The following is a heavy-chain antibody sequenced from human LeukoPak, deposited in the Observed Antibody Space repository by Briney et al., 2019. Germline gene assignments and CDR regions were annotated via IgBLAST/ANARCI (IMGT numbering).Heavy chain of an antibody. V-gene: IGHV3-30-3*01. Sequence: GGSLRLSCAASGFTFTTYPMHWVRQAPGKGLEGVAVISYDGSKKYYADSVKGRFTISRDNSKNTLYLQMNSLRAEDTAVYHCVRDLYCSSTTRCYYFDYWGQGTLVTVSS. D-gene: IGHD2-2*01. CDR3: VRDLYCSSTTRCYYFDY. CDR2: ISYDGSKK. CDR1: GFTFTTYP. J-gene: IGHJ4*02.